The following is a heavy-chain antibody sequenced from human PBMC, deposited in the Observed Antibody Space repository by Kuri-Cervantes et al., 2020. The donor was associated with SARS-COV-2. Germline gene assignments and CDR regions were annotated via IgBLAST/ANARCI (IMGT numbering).Heavy chain of an antibody. CDR3: AKDWWSRGIAAAGRPTGVDY. D-gene: IGHD6-13*01. CDR2: IWYDGSNK. V-gene: IGHV3-30*02. CDR1: GFTFSSYG. Sequence: GGSLRLSCAASGFTFSSYGMHWVRQAPGKGLEWVAVIWYDGSNKYYADSVKGRFTISRDNSKNTLYLQMNSLRAEDTAVYYCAKDWWSRGIAAAGRPTGVDYWGQGTLVTVSS. J-gene: IGHJ4*02.